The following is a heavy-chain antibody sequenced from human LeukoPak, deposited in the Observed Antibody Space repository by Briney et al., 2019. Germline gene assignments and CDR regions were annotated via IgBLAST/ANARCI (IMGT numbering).Heavy chain of an antibody. CDR3: ARKAIFGVVVGPRFDP. D-gene: IGHD3-3*01. CDR2: INHSGST. Sequence: SETLSLTCAVYGGSFSGYYLSWIRQPPGKGLEWIGEINHSGSTNYNPSLKSRVTISVDTSKNQFSLKLSSVTAADTAVYYCARKAIFGVVVGPRFDPWGQGTLVTVSS. V-gene: IGHV4-34*01. CDR1: GGSFSGYY. J-gene: IGHJ5*02.